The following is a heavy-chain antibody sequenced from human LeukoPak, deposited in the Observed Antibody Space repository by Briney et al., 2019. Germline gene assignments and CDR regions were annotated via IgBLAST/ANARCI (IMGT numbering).Heavy chain of an antibody. J-gene: IGHJ4*02. Sequence: GGSLRLSCAASGFTFSNYSMPWVRQAPGKGLEWVSAISSNSLFKKYADSVKGRFTISRDNAKNSLYLQMNSLRAEDTAVYYCARSIAVTLPDYWGQGTLVTVSS. CDR2: ISSNSLFK. CDR3: ARSIAVTLPDY. D-gene: IGHD6-19*01. CDR1: GFTFSNYS. V-gene: IGHV3-21*01.